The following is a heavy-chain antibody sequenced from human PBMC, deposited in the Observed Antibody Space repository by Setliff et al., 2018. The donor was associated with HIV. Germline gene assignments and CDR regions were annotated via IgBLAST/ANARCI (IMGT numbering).Heavy chain of an antibody. J-gene: IGHJ5*01. D-gene: IGHD4-17*01. CDR3: ARGVYGGTYSWFDS. CDR2: IYHSVYT. V-gene: IGHV4-38-2*02. Sequence: TSETLSLTCTVSGYSISSDYYWGWIRQSPGKGLEWIGNIYHSVYTYYNPSLKSRVTISADATKNQFSLKLTSVTAADTALYFCARGVYGGTYSWFDSWGQGSLVTVSS. CDR1: GYSISSDYY.